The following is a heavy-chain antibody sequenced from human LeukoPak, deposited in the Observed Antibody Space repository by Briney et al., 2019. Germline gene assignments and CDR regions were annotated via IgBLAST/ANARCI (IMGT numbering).Heavy chain of an antibody. V-gene: IGHV3-48*01. D-gene: IGHD4-11*01. CDR1: GFTFSSYS. CDR2: ISSSSTI. CDR3: AKQDYNY. J-gene: IGHJ4*02. Sequence: GGSLRLSCAASGFTFSSYSMNWVRQAPGKGLEWVSYISSSSTIYYADSVKGRFTISRDNAKNSLYLQMNSLRVEDTAVYYCAKQDYNYWGQGTLVTVSS.